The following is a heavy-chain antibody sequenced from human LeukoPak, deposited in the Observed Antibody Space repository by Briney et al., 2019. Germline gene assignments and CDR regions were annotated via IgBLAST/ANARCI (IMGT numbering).Heavy chain of an antibody. CDR1: GFTFSSYG. V-gene: IGHV3-23*01. J-gene: IGHJ1*01. CDR2: ISSSGSST. Sequence: PGGSLRLSCAASGFTFSSYGMSWVRQAPGKGLEWVSGISSSGSSTYYADSVKGRFTISRDNSKNTLYLQMNSLRAEDMAVYYCAKQHSSDSNGLAEHFQHWGQGTLVTVSS. D-gene: IGHD6-19*01. CDR3: AKQHSSDSNGLAEHFQH.